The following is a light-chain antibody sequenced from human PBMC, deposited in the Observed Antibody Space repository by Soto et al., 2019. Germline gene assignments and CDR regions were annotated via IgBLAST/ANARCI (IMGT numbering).Light chain of an antibody. V-gene: IGKV3-15*01. Sequence: MTESPASLCLSPGQRATLSCRASQSVSSKLAWYQQRPGQAPRLLIYGASTRATGIPARFSGSGSGTEFTLTISSLQSEDFAVYYCQQYDNWPPITFGQGTRLEIK. CDR3: QQYDNWPPIT. CDR1: QSVSSK. J-gene: IGKJ5*01. CDR2: GAS.